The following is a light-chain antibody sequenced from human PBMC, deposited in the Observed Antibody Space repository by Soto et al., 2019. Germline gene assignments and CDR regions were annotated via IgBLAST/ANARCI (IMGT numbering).Light chain of an antibody. Sequence: ALTQPASVSGSPGQSITISCTGTSSDVGGYDYVSWYQQHPDKAPKLIIYVVSNRPSGVSNRFSGSKSGNTASLTISGLQAEDEADYYCSLYTSSDTPYVFGTGTKVTVL. V-gene: IGLV2-14*01. J-gene: IGLJ1*01. CDR2: VVS. CDR3: SLYTSSDTPYV. CDR1: SSDVGGYDY.